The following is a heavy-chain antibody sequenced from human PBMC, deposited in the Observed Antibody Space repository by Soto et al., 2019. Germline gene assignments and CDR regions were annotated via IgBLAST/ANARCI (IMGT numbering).Heavy chain of an antibody. CDR3: ARDRRYYGSGSYYKGYYYGMDV. D-gene: IGHD3-10*01. J-gene: IGHJ6*02. Sequence: QVQLVQSGAEVKKPGASVKVSCKASGYTFTSYGISWVRQAPGQGLEWMGWISAYNGNTNYAQMLQGRVTMTTDTAKRTAYMELRSLRADDTAVYYCARDRRYYGSGSYYKGYYYGMDVWGQGTTVTVSS. V-gene: IGHV1-18*01. CDR1: GYTFTSYG. CDR2: ISAYNGNT.